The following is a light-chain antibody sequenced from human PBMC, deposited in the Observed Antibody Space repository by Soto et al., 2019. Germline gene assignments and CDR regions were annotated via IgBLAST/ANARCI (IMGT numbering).Light chain of an antibody. J-gene: IGKJ1*01. Sequence: AILMTQSPSSLSASTGDRVTITCRASQGISSYLAWYQQKPGKAPKLLIYAASTLQSGVPSRFSGSGSGTDFTLTIRGLQSEDFATYYCQQYYSTGTFGQGTKVEIK. CDR3: QQYYSTGT. CDR1: QGISSY. V-gene: IGKV1-8*01. CDR2: AAS.